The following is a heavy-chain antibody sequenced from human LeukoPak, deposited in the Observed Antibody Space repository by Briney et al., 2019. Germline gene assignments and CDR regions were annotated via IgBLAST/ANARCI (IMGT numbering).Heavy chain of an antibody. CDR2: IYHSGST. CDR1: GGSISSGNW. V-gene: IGHV4-4*02. CDR3: ARAPSGYYFDY. D-gene: IGHD3-10*01. Sequence: SETLSLTCAVSGGSISSGNWWSWVRQPPGKGLEWIGYIYHSGSTYYNPSLKSRVTISVDRSKNQFSLKLSSVTAADTAVYYCARAPSGYYFDYWGQGTLVTVSS. J-gene: IGHJ4*02.